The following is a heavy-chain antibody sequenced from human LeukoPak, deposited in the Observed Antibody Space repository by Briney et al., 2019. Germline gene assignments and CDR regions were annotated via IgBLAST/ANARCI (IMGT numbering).Heavy chain of an antibody. CDR2: ISAYNGNT. CDR3: ARDSAYDILTGQHYYYGMDV. CDR1: GGTFSSYA. J-gene: IGHJ6*02. D-gene: IGHD3-9*01. V-gene: IGHV1-18*01. Sequence: ASVKVSCKASGGTFSSYAISWVRQAPGQGLEWMGWISAYNGNTNYAQKLQGRVTMTTDTSTSTAYMELRSLRSDDTAVYYCARDSAYDILTGQHYYYGMDVWGQGTTVTVSS.